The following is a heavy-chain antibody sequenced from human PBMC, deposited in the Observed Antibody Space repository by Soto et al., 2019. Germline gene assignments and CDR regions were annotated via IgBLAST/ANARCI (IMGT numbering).Heavy chain of an antibody. J-gene: IGHJ6*02. Sequence: PSETLSLTCTVSGGSISSYYWSWIRQPPGKGLEWIGYIYYSGSTNYNPSLKSRVTISVDTSKNQFSLKLSSVTAADTAVYYCARASGRATTWGMDVWGQGTTVTVSS. V-gene: IGHV4-59*01. D-gene: IGHD1-1*01. CDR3: ARASGRATTWGMDV. CDR2: IYYSGST. CDR1: GGSISSYY.